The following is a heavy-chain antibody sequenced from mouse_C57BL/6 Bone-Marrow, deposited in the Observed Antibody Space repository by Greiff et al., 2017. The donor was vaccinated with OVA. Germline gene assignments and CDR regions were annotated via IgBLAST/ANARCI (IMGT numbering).Heavy chain of an antibody. CDR3: TTKDEGYYWYFDV. D-gene: IGHD2-3*01. Sequence: QVQLQQSGAELVRPGASVTLSCKASGYTFTDYEMHWVKQTPVHGLEWIGAIDPETGGTAYNQKFKGKAILTADKSSSPAYMELRSLTSEDSAVDYCTTKDEGYYWYFDVWGTGTTVTVSS. J-gene: IGHJ1*03. CDR1: GYTFTDYE. V-gene: IGHV1-15*01. CDR2: IDPETGGT.